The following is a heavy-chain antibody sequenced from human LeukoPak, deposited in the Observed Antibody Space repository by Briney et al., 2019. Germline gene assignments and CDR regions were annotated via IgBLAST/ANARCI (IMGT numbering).Heavy chain of an antibody. Sequence: PGGSLRLSCAASGFTFSSYAMSWVRQAPEKGLEWVSTISGSGGGTYYADSVKGRFTISRHNSKNTLYLQMNSLRPEDTAVYYCARDLEMATIYNYWGQGTLVTVSS. CDR2: ISGSGGGT. V-gene: IGHV3-23*01. CDR1: GFTFSSYA. CDR3: ARDLEMATIYNY. J-gene: IGHJ4*02. D-gene: IGHD5-24*01.